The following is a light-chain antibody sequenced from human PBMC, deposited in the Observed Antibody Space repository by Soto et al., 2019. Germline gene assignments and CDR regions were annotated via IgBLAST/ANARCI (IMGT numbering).Light chain of an antibody. CDR1: QSVLYSSNNKNY. V-gene: IGKV4-1*01. Sequence: DIVMTQSPDSLAVSLGERATINCKSSQSVLYSSNNKNYLAWYHQKPGQSPRLILYWASTRESGVPDRFSGRGFGTDFTLTISNLEGEGVAGFFWQEYYNTPYTFGQGTKLEIK. J-gene: IGKJ2*01. CDR2: WAS. CDR3: QEYYNTPYT.